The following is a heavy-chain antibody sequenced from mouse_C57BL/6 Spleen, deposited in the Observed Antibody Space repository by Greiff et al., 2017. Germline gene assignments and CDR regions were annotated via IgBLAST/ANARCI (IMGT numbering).Heavy chain of an antibody. D-gene: IGHD3-2*02. J-gene: IGHJ3*01. Sequence: EVQGVESGPELVKPGASVKISCKASGYSFTGYYMNWVKQSPEKSLEWIGEINPSTGGTTYNQKFKAKATLTVDKSSSTAYMQLKSLTSEDSAVYYCARPRSSGYRAWFAYWGQGTLVTVSA. CDR1: GYSFTGYY. CDR3: ARPRSSGYRAWFAY. CDR2: INPSTGGT. V-gene: IGHV1-42*01.